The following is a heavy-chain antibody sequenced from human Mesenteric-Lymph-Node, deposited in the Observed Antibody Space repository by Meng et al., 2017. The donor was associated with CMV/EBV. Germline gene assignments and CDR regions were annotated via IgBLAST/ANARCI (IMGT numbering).Heavy chain of an antibody. CDR1: GYTSTGYY. Sequence: ASVKVSCKASGYTSTGYYMHWVRQAPGQGLEWMGWIDPNTGGTDSAQKFQGRVTMTRDTAISTVYMELSSLRSDDTAVYYCARDEDWFDPWGQGTLVTVSS. J-gene: IGHJ5*02. CDR3: ARDEDWFDP. CDR2: IDPNTGGT. V-gene: IGHV1-2*02.